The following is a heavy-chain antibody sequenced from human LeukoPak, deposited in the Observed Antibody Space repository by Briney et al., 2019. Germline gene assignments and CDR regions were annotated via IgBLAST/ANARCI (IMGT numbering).Heavy chain of an antibody. V-gene: IGHV4-4*07. CDR2: IYTLGST. D-gene: IGHD2-15*01. J-gene: IGHJ3*02. Sequence: PSETLSLTCTVSGGSINNYYWSWIRQPAGKGLEWIGRIYTLGSTNYNPSLKSRVTMSVDTSKNQFSLKLSSVTAADTAVYYCARGRYCSADICSGGDAFDIWGQGTMVSVSS. CDR3: ARGRYCSADICSGGDAFDI. CDR1: GGSINNYY.